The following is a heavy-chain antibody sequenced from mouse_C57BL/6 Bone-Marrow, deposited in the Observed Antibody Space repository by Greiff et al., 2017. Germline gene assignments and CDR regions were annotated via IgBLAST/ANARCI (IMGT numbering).Heavy chain of an antibody. CDR1: GYTFTSYW. D-gene: IGHD1-1*01. V-gene: IGHV1-64*01. J-gene: IGHJ4*01. CDR3: ARSDAITTVANYYAMDY. Sequence: QVQLQQPGAELVKPGASVKLSCKASGYTFTSYWMHWVKQRHGQGLAWIGMIHPNSGSTNYNEKFKSKATLTVDNSSSTAYMQLSSLTSEDSAVYYCARSDAITTVANYYAMDYWGQGTSVTVSS. CDR2: IHPNSGST.